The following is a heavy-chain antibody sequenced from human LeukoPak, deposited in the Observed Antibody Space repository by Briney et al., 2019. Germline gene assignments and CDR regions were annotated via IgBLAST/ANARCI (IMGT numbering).Heavy chain of an antibody. D-gene: IGHD2-2*01. Sequence: GGSLRLSCAASGFTFSSYEMNWVRQAPGKGLEWVSYISSSSTIYYADSVKGRFTISRDNAKNSLYLQMNSLRAEDTAVYYCVQDIVVVPAANGYWGQGTLVTVSS. CDR3: VQDIVVVPAANGY. J-gene: IGHJ4*02. CDR2: ISSSSTI. CDR1: GFTFSSYE. V-gene: IGHV3-48*03.